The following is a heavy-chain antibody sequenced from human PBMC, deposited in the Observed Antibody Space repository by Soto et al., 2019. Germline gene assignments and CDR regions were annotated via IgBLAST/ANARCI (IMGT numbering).Heavy chain of an antibody. J-gene: IGHJ6*01. D-gene: IGHD3-22*01. CDR2: IWYDGSNK. CDR3: ARENLNYYDSSGYYYRSHYGMDV. CDR1: VFTFSIYG. V-gene: IGHV3-33*01. Sequence: TGGSLRLTCAASVFTFSIYGMHWVRQAPGKGLDPAPGIWYDGSNKYYADSVKGRFTISRDNSKNTLYLQMNSLRAEETAVYYCARENLNYYDSSGYYYRSHYGMDVWGQGTTVTVSS.